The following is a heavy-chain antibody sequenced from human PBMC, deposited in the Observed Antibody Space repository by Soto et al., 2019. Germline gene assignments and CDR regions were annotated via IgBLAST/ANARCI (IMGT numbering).Heavy chain of an antibody. CDR2: IYWNDDK. CDR1: GFSLRTNGVG. D-gene: IGHD6-25*01. CDR3: AHRLAWNNIAAFDY. V-gene: IGHV2-5*01. Sequence: QITLKESGPTLVKPTQTLTLTCTFSGFSLRTNGVGVGWIRQPPGKALEWLGIIYWNDDKPYSPSPKSRLTITKDTSKNQVVLTMTNMDPVDTATYYCAHRLAWNNIAAFDYWGQGILVTVSS. J-gene: IGHJ4*02.